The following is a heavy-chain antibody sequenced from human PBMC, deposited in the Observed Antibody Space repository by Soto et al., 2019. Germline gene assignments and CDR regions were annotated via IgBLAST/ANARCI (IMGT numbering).Heavy chain of an antibody. J-gene: IGHJ4*02. V-gene: IGHV4-39*01. D-gene: IGHD1-20*01. CDR2: IYYSGST. CDR3: ARLTGTYFDY. Sequence: SETLSLTCTVSGGSISSSSYYWGWIRQPPGKGLEWIGSIYYSGSTYYNPSLKSRVTISVDTSKNQFSLKLSSVTAADTAVYYCARLTGTYFDYWGQGTLVTVSS. CDR1: GGSISSSSYY.